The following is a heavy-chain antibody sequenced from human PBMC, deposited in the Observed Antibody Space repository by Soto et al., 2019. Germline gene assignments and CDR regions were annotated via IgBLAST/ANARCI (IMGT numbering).Heavy chain of an antibody. CDR2: IYPGDSDT. V-gene: IGHV5-51*01. Sequence: PGESLKISCKGSGYSFTTYWIGWVRQMPGKGLEWMGIIYPGDSDTKYSPSLQGQVTISADKSISTAYLQWTSLKASDTAMYNCARSRRGAYSSGWYSPSGYYNYGIDVWGQGTKVTVSS. CDR1: GYSFTTYW. CDR3: ARSRRGAYSSGWYSPSGYYNYGIDV. D-gene: IGHD6-19*01. J-gene: IGHJ6*02.